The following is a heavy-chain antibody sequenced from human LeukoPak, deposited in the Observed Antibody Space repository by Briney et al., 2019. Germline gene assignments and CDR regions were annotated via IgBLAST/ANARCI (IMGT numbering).Heavy chain of an antibody. V-gene: IGHV4-39*01. CDR1: GASIGGSHFH. J-gene: IGHJ4*02. Sequence: SETLSLTCTVSGASIGGSHFHWGWIRQPPGKGLEWIGSIFYSGSTYHNPSLKSRVTISVDTSKNQFFLKLTSVTAADTATYYCARRGITYSSSFFAYWGQGTLVTVSS. D-gene: IGHD2-2*01. CDR2: IFYSGST. CDR3: ARRGITYSSSFFAY.